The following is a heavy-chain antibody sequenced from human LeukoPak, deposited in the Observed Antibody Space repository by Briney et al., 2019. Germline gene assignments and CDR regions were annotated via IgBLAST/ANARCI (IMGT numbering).Heavy chain of an antibody. D-gene: IGHD3-10*01. Sequence: PGGSLRLSCAASGLTFRSYGMHWVRQAPGKGLEWMAVISYDGSNKYYADSVKGRFSISRDNSKNTLYLQMNSLGTDDTAVYYCAKDRGGYFDYWGQGTLVTVSS. J-gene: IGHJ4*02. CDR2: ISYDGSNK. CDR3: AKDRGGYFDY. CDR1: GLTFRSYG. V-gene: IGHV3-30*18.